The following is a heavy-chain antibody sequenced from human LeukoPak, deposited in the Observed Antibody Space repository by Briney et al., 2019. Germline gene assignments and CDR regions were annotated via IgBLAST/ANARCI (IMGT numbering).Heavy chain of an antibody. J-gene: IGHJ4*02. V-gene: IGHV4-38-2*01. Sequence: SETLSLTCVVSGYSITNGDYWGWIRRSPGKGLEWIASIYNSASTHYNPSLRSRVTILVDTSKNEFSLKMRSVTAADTAVYYCARNSTSGFFDYWGQGTLATVSS. CDR3: ARNSTSGFFDY. CDR1: GYSITNGDY. D-gene: IGHD3-10*01. CDR2: IYNSAST.